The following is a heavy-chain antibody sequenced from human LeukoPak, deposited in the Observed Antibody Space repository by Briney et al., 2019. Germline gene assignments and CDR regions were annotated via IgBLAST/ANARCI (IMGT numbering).Heavy chain of an antibody. CDR3: AKDAYYDFWSGYPPHY. D-gene: IGHD3-3*01. Sequence: GGSLRLSCAASGFTFSSYAMSWVRQAPGKGLEWVSAISGSGSSTYYAASVKGRFTISRDNSKNTPYLQMNSLRAEDTAVYYCAKDAYYDFWSGYPPHYWGQGTLVTVSS. V-gene: IGHV3-23*01. J-gene: IGHJ4*02. CDR1: GFTFSSYA. CDR2: ISGSGSST.